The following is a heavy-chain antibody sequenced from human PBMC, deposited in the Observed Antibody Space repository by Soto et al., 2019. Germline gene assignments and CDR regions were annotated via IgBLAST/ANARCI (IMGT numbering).Heavy chain of an antibody. J-gene: IGHJ6*02. Sequence: SVKVSCKASGGTFDNYAVSWVRQAPGQGLEWMGGIIPMFETVNYAQRFQGRLTIAADESTSTAYMELTSLTSADTAIYFCARGLRTGDYGMDVWGQGTTVTVSS. CDR1: GGTFDNYA. CDR2: IIPMFETV. CDR3: ARGLRTGDYGMDV. V-gene: IGHV1-69*13. D-gene: IGHD2-15*01.